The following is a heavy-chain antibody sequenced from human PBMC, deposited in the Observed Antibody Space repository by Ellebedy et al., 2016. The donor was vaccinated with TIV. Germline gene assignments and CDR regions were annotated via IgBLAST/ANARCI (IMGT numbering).Heavy chain of an antibody. V-gene: IGHV3-7*01. D-gene: IGHD7-27*01. Sequence: GESLKISCAAPGFTFSSYWMSWVRQAPGKGLEWVANINQDGSEKYYVDSVKGRFTISRDNAKNSLYLQMNGLGADDTAVYFCARDMAWGNERVNDAFDIWGHGTLVVVSS. CDR2: INQDGSEK. CDR1: GFTFSSYW. J-gene: IGHJ3*02. CDR3: ARDMAWGNERVNDAFDI.